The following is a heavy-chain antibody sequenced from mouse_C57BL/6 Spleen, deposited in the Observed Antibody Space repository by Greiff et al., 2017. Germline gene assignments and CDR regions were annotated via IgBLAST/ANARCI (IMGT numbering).Heavy chain of an antibody. J-gene: IGHJ4*01. CDR2: IYPGAGDT. Sequence: VQLQQSGPELVKPGASVKISCKASGYAFSSSWMNWVKQRPGKGLAWIGRIYPGAGDTNYNGKFKGKAKLTADKSSSTAYMQLSSLTSEDSAVYFCARRAQAFYAMDYWGQGTSVTVSA. V-gene: IGHV1-82*01. CDR1: GYAFSSSW. D-gene: IGHD3-2*02. CDR3: ARRAQAFYAMDY.